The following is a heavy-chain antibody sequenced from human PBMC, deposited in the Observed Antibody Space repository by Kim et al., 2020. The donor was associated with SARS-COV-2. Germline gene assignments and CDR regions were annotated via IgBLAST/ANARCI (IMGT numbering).Heavy chain of an antibody. CDR3: AGGVRTISYYDS. Sequence: ASVKVSCKASGYTFTSYDLNWVRQATGQGLEWMGWMNPNIGNAGYAQKFQGRVTMTMDPSISTAYMELSSLKSEDTAVYYCAGGVRTISYYDSWGQGTLVTVSS. D-gene: IGHD3-9*01. V-gene: IGHV1-8*01. CDR2: MNPNIGNA. CDR1: GYTFTSYD. J-gene: IGHJ4*02.